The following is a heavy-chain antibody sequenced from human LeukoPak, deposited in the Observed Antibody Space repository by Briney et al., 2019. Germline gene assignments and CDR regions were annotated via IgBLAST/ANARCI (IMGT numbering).Heavy chain of an antibody. CDR3: ARIEAASSVFFDY. V-gene: IGHV4-30-4*08. J-gene: IGHJ4*02. CDR2: TYYSGST. D-gene: IGHD6-19*01. Sequence: SQTLSLTCTVSGGSISSDNYYWTWIRQPPGKGLEWIGYTYYSGSTYYNPSLKSRVTMSIDTSKNQFSLKLSSVTAADTAVYYCARIEAASSVFFDYWGQGTLVTVSS. CDR1: GGSISSDNYY.